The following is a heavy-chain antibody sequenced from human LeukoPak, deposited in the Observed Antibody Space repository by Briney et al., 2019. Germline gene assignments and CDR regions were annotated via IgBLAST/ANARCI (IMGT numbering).Heavy chain of an antibody. V-gene: IGHV4-59*12. Sequence: SETLSLTCAVSGGSISSYYWNWIRQPPGKGLEWIGYIYYSGSTNYNPSLKSRVTMSVDTSKNQFSPKLSSVTAADTAVYYCARDGVAAAGVSHYFDYWGQGTLVTVSS. CDR1: GGSISSYY. CDR3: ARDGVAAAGVSHYFDY. CDR2: IYYSGST. J-gene: IGHJ4*02. D-gene: IGHD6-13*01.